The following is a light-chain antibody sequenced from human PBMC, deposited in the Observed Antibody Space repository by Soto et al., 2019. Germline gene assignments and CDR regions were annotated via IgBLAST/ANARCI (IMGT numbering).Light chain of an antibody. J-gene: IGKJ1*01. Sequence: EIVITHSPATFSFSPVERATLSCRASQSVFSNLAWYQQKPGQAPRLLIYGASTRATGIPARFSGSGSGTEFILTISSLQSEDSAVYYCQQYYNWPRTFGQGSKVDIK. CDR3: QQYYNWPRT. CDR2: GAS. V-gene: IGKV3-15*01. CDR1: QSVFSN.